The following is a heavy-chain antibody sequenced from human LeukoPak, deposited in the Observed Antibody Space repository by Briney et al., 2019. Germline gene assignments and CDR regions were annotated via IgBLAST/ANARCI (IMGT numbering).Heavy chain of an antibody. CDR1: GFLFSNSW. Sequence: GGSLRLSCADSGFLFSNSWMAWVRQAPGRGLEWLANINQDGSAKTCVDSVKGRFTISRDNAKDSLYLQMNSLRAEDTAMYYCARDSGYNAFDYWGQGTLVTVSS. D-gene: IGHD5-12*01. V-gene: IGHV3-7*05. J-gene: IGHJ4*02. CDR3: ARDSGYNAFDY. CDR2: INQDGSAK.